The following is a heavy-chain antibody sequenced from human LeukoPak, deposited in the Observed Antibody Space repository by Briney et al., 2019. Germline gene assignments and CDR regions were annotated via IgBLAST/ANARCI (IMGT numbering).Heavy chain of an antibody. J-gene: IGHJ4*02. CDR3: ARGLSGQLPSFDY. CDR1: GYTFTSHY. Sequence: GASVKVSRKASGYTFTSHYMHWVRQAPGQGLEWTGIINPSGGSTNYAQKFQGRVTMPRDTSTSTVYMELSSLRFEDTAVYYCARGLSGQLPSFDYWGQGTLVTVSS. CDR2: INPSGGST. V-gene: IGHV1-46*01. D-gene: IGHD6-25*01.